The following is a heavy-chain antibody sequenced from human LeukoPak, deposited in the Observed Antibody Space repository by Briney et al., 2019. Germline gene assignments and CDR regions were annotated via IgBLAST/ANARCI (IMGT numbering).Heavy chain of an antibody. CDR2: IYYSGGT. CDR1: GGSISSNSYY. Sequence: PSETLSLTCTVSGGSISSNSYYWGWIRQPPEKGLGWIGSIYYSGGTYYNPSLKSRVTISVDTSKNQFSLKLSSVTAADTSVYYCARLLEWLSPLDYWGQGTLVTVSS. V-gene: IGHV4-39*01. CDR3: ARLLEWLSPLDY. D-gene: IGHD3-3*01. J-gene: IGHJ4*02.